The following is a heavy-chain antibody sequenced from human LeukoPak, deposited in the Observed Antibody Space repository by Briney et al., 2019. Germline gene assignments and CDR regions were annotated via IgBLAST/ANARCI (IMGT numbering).Heavy chain of an antibody. V-gene: IGHV3-11*03. D-gene: IGHD3-3*01. CDR3: ASFPLRAPGHRFFDY. Sequence: PGGSLRLSCAASGFTFSDYYMSWIRQAPGKGLEWVSYISSSSSYTNYADSVKGRFTISRDNAKNSLYLQMNSLRAEDTAVYYCASFPLRAPGHRFFDYWGQGTLVTVSS. CDR2: ISSSSSYT. J-gene: IGHJ4*02. CDR1: GFTFSDYY.